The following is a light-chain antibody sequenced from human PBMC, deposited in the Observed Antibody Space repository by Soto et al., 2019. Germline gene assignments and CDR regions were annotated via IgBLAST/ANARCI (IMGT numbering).Light chain of an antibody. CDR2: DAS. CDR1: QTVGSY. V-gene: IGKV3-11*01. J-gene: IGKJ1*01. Sequence: EIVLPQSPDTLSVSPGESATLSCRASQTVGSYLAWYQQKPGQAPRLLIYDASNRATGIPARFSGSGSGTDFTLTISSLEPEDLAVYYCQQSSNWPRITVGKGTKVDIK. CDR3: QQSSNWPRIT.